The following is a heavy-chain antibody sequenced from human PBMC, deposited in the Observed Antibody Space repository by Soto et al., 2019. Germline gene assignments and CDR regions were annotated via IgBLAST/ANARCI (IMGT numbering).Heavy chain of an antibody. V-gene: IGHV3-9*01. CDR2: ISWNSAST. CDR3: VKDFRRYTNGLDV. Sequence: EVQLVESGGGLVEPGKSLRLSCVVSGFTYEDFAMLWVRQAPGKGLEWVSGISWNSASTGYADSVTGRFTISRDNAKNSLYLQMRNLTGDDTAMYYCVKDFRRYTNGLDVWGPGTAVTVSS. J-gene: IGHJ6*02. CDR1: GFTYEDFA. D-gene: IGHD5-18*01.